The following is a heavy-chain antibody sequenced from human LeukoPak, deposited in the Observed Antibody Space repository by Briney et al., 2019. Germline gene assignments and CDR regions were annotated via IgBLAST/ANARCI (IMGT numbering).Heavy chain of an antibody. D-gene: IGHD3-10*01. V-gene: IGHV1-2*02. CDR1: GYXFIDYY. J-gene: IGHJ4*02. CDR3: ARDSRYNNVGDY. Sequence: ASVTVSCKASGYXFIDYYMHWVRQAPGQGLEWMGWIYSNSGGTNYAQQIQGRTTMTRDTSIRTAYMELSRLRADDTAVYFCARDSRYNNVGDYWGQGTLVTVSS. CDR2: IYSNSGGT.